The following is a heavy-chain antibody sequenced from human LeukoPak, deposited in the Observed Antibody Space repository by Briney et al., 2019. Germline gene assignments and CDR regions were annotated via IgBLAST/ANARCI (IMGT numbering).Heavy chain of an antibody. J-gene: IGHJ4*02. V-gene: IGHV4-34*01. Sequence: TSEPLSLTCAVYGGSLSVYYWSWIRQPPGKGLEWIGEINHSGSTNFHPSLKSRVTISLDPPKNQFPLTLSAVTAPDTPGYYCGRHLRSRKSFDYWGQGTLVTVSS. CDR1: GGSLSVYY. CDR2: INHSGST. D-gene: IGHD1-14*01. CDR3: GRHLRSRKSFDY.